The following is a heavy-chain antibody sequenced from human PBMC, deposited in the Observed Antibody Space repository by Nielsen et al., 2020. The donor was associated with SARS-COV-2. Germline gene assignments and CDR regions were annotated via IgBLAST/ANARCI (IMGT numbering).Heavy chain of an antibody. CDR1: GFTVSSNY. Sequence: GESLKISCAASGFTVSSNYMSWVRQAPGKGLEWVSVIYSGGSTYYADSVKGRFTISRDNSKNTLYLQMNSLRAEDTAVYYCAKSEGITIFGVVIIGTNYYYGMDVWGQGTTVTVSS. V-gene: IGHV3-53*01. CDR2: IYSGGST. J-gene: IGHJ6*02. CDR3: AKSEGITIFGVVIIGTNYYYGMDV. D-gene: IGHD3-3*01.